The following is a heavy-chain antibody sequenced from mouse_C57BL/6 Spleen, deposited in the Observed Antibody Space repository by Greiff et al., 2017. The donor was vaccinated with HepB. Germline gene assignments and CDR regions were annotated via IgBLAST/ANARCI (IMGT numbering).Heavy chain of an antibody. CDR1: GYTFTSYW. J-gene: IGHJ3*01. CDR3: ARPITGTTWFAY. V-gene: IGHV1-50*01. Sequence: LQQPGAELVKPGASVKLSCKASGYTFTSYWMQWVKQRPGQGLEWIGDIDPSDSYTNYNQKFKGKATLTVDTSSSTAYMQLSSLTSEDSAVYYCARPITGTTWFAYWGQGTLVTVSA. D-gene: IGHD4-1*01. CDR2: IDPSDSYT.